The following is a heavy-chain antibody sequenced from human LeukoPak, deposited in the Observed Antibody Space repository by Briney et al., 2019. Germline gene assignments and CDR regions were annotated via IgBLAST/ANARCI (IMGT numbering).Heavy chain of an antibody. CDR3: ARRGSGHDY. V-gene: IGHV4-34*01. CDR2: INHSGST. J-gene: IGHJ4*02. Sequence: SETLSLTCAVYGGSFSGYYWSWIRQPPGKGLEWIGEINHSGSTNYNPSLKSRVTISVDTSKNQFSLKLSSVTAADTAVYYCARRGSGHDYWGQGTLVTASS. D-gene: IGHD3-10*01. CDR1: GGSFSGYY.